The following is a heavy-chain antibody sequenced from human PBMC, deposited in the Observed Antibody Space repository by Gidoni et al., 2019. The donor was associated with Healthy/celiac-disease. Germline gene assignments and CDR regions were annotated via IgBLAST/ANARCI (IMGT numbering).Heavy chain of an antibody. CDR1: GFTFSNAW. Sequence: EVQLVESGGGLVKPGGSLRLSCAASGFTFSNAWMRWVRQAPGKGLGWVGRIKSKTDGGTTDYAAPVKGRFTISRDDSKNTLYLQMNSLKTEDTAVYYCTTNLKGYSSGCCDAFDIWGQGTMVTVSS. CDR3: TTNLKGYSSGCCDAFDI. D-gene: IGHD6-19*01. V-gene: IGHV3-15*01. J-gene: IGHJ3*02. CDR2: IKSKTDGGTT.